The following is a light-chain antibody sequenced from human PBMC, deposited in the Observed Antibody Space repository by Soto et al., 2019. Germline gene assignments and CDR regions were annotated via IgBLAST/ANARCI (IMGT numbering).Light chain of an antibody. CDR1: SSDVGGYNS. V-gene: IGLV2-11*01. CDR3: SSYAGIYAV. J-gene: IGLJ2*01. CDR2: DVS. Sequence: QSALTQPRAVSGSPGRSVTISCTGTSSDVGGYNSVSWYQQHPGKVPKVIIFDVSKRSSGVPDRFSGSKSGNTASLTISGLQAEDEADYYCSSYAGIYAVFGGGTKLTVL.